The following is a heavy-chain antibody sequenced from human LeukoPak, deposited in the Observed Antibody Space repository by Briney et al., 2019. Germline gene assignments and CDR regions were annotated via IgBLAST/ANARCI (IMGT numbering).Heavy chain of an antibody. D-gene: IGHD2-2*02. CDR3: ARESEKLGYCSSTSCYIRFDP. CDR1: GFTFSSYW. Sequence: GGSLRLSCAASGFTFSSYWMSWVRQAPGKGLEWVANIKQDGSEKYYVDSVKGRFTISRDNAKNSLYLQMNSLRAEDTAVYYCARESEKLGYCSSTSCYIRFDPWGQGTLVTVSS. CDR2: IKQDGSEK. V-gene: IGHV3-7*01. J-gene: IGHJ5*02.